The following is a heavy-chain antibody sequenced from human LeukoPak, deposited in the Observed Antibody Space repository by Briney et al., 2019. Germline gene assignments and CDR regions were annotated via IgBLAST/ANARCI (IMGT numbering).Heavy chain of an antibody. J-gene: IGHJ4*02. V-gene: IGHV4-34*01. Sequence: SETLSLTCAVYGGSFSGYYWSWIRQPPGKGLEWIGEINHSGSTNYNPSLKSRVTISVDTSKNQFSLKLSSVTAADTAVYYCARGPEAPVHVDYWGQGTLVTVSS. CDR2: INHSGST. CDR1: GGSFSGYY. CDR3: ARGPEAPVHVDY.